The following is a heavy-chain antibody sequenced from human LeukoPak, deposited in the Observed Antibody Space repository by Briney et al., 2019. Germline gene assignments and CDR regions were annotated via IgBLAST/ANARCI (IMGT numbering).Heavy chain of an antibody. CDR2: ISAYNGNT. D-gene: IGHD5-18*01. CDR1: GYTFTSYG. J-gene: IGHJ6*03. CDR3: ARVWAASYYYYMDV. V-gene: IGHV1-18*01. Sequence: ASVKVSCKASGYTFTSYGISWVRQAPGQGLEWMGWISAYNGNTNYAQKLQGRVTMTTDTSTSTAYMELRSLRSDDTAVYYCARVWAASYYYYMDVWGKGTTVTVSS.